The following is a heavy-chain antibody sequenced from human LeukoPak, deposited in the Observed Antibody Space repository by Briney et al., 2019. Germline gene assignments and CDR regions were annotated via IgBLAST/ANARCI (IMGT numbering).Heavy chain of an antibody. Sequence: PGGSLRLSCAASGFTFDDYAMHWVRQAPGKGLEWVSLISWDGGSTYYADSVKGRFTISRDNSKNSLYLQMNSLRAEDTALYYCAKAQGPGSSYTPGDKLRLGELSLLDYWGQGTLVTVSS. V-gene: IGHV3-43D*03. CDR3: AKAQGPGSSYTPGDKLRLGELSLLDY. CDR1: GFTFDDYA. J-gene: IGHJ4*02. CDR2: ISWDGGST. D-gene: IGHD3-16*02.